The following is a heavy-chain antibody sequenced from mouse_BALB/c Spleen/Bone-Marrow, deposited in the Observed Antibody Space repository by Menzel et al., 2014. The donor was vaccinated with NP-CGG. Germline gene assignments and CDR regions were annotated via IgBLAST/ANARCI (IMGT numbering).Heavy chain of an antibody. CDR3: ARSGNFFDY. D-gene: IGHD3-1*01. J-gene: IGHJ2*01. V-gene: IGHV3-2*02. CDR1: GYSITCAYA. CDR2: ITSSGHT. Sequence: EVKLMESGPGLMKPSQSLSLTCTVTGYSITCAYAWNWIRQFPGDKLEWMGYITSSGHTSYNPSLKSRISITRDTSKNQFFLQLNSVTTEDTATYFCARSGNFFDYWGQGTTLTVSS.